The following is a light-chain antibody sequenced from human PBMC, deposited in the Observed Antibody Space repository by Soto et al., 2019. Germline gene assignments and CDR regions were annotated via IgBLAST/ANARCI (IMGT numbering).Light chain of an antibody. J-gene: IGLJ2*01. CDR1: SSDVGIYDY. Sequence: QSALTQPASVSGSPGQSISISCTGSSSDVGIYDYVSWYQHHPGKAPKLMIYAVTNRPSGVSYRFSGSKSGNTASLTISGLQTEDEADYYCSSYTSDFTLGGVVFGGGTKVTVL. CDR2: AVT. V-gene: IGLV2-14*01. CDR3: SSYTSDFTLGGVV.